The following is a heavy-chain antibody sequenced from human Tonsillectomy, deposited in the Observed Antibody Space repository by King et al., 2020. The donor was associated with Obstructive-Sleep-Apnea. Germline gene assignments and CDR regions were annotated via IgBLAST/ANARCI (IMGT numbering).Heavy chain of an antibody. J-gene: IGHJ2*01. CDR2: INHSGST. V-gene: IGHV4-34*01. Sequence: VQLQQWGAGLLKPSEILSLTCAVYGGSFSDYYWSWIRQPPGKGLEWIGEINHSGSTSYSPSLKSRVTISVDTSKNQFSLKLSSVTAADTAVYYCARVPLSYYGSGSNWYFDLWGRGTLVTVSS. D-gene: IGHD3-10*01. CDR3: ARVPLSYYGSGSNWYFDL. CDR1: GGSFSDYY.